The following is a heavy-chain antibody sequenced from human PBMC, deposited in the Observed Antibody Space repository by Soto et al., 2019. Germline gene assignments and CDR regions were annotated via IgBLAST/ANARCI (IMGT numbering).Heavy chain of an antibody. D-gene: IGHD6-13*01. CDR3: ARGRIIAAAGISEESMNNWFDP. CDR2: IYHSGST. V-gene: IGHV4-30-2*01. CDR1: GGSISSGGYS. Sequence: SETLSLTCAVSGGSISSGGYSWSWIRQPPGKGLEWIGYIYHSGSTYYNPSLKSRVTISVDRSKNQFSLKLSSVTAADTAVYYCARGRIIAAAGISEESMNNWFDPWGQGTLVTVSS. J-gene: IGHJ5*02.